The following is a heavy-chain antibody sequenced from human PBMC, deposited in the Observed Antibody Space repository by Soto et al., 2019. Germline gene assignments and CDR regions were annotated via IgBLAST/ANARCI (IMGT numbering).Heavy chain of an antibody. V-gene: IGHV3-73*01. CDR2: IRGKADSYAT. D-gene: IGHD1-20*01. CDR1: GFTFSASP. J-gene: IGHJ4*02. Sequence: EVQLVESGGGLVQPGGSLKLSCAASGFTFSASPMHWVRQSSGKGLEWVGRIRGKADSYATAYAASVKGRFTISRDDSKNTAYLEMNSLKNEDTAVDYCRGPITSVGHWGQGTLVTVTS. CDR3: RGPITSVGH.